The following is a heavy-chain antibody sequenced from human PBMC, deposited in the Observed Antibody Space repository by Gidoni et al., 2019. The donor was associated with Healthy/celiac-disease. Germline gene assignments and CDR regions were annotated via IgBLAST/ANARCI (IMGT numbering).Heavy chain of an antibody. J-gene: IGHJ3*02. V-gene: IGHV1-69*06. Sequence: QVQLVQSGAEVKKPGSSVKVSCKASGGTFSSYAIRWVRQAPGQGLEWMGGIIPIFGTANYAQKFQGRVTITADKSTSTAYMELSSLRSEDTAVYYCARDFIVDSSGYYGADDAFDIWGQGTMVTVSS. D-gene: IGHD3-22*01. CDR2: IIPIFGTA. CDR1: GGTFSSYA. CDR3: ARDFIVDSSGYYGADDAFDI.